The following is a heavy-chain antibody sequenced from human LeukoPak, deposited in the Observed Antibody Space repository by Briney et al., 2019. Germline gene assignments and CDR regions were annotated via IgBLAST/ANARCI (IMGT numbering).Heavy chain of an antibody. CDR1: GGSIGSSSYY. V-gene: IGHV4-61*01. Sequence: PSETLSLTCTVSGGSIGSSSYYWSWIRQPPGKGLEYIGYIYSSGSTNYNPSLKSRVTISLDTSKSQFSLKLSSVTAADTAVYYCARVHNWFDPWGQGTLVTVSS. CDR2: IYSSGST. J-gene: IGHJ5*02. CDR3: ARVHNWFDP.